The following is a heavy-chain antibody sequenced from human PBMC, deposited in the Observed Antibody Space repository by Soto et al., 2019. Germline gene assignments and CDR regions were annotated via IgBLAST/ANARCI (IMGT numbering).Heavy chain of an antibody. V-gene: IGHV4-4*02. CDR3: ARHRGRWLQFPFDF. CDR2: VYHSGST. J-gene: IGHJ4*02. D-gene: IGHD5-12*01. CDR1: GGSISTSNW. Sequence: PSETLSLTCAVSGGSISTSNWWSWVRQPPGKGLEWIGEVYHSGSTNYNPSFKSRVAMSVDKSKNQFYLNLTSVTAADTAMYYCARHRGRWLQFPFDFWGQGTPVTVSS.